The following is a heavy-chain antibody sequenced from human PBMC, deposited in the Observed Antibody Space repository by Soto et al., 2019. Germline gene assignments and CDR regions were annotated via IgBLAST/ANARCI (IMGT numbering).Heavy chain of an antibody. CDR1: GFTVSTYG. J-gene: IGHJ4*02. CDR3: TGEVASGY. CDR2: ISRDGGTK. V-gene: IGHV3-30*03. D-gene: IGHD2-8*02. Sequence: QVQLVESGGGAVQPGRSLRLSCAVSGFTVSTYGMHWVRQAPGKGLDWVAVISRDGGTKYYADSVKGRFTISRDNSRNTLFLEMNSLRGDDMAVYYCTGEVASGYWGQGTLVTVSS.